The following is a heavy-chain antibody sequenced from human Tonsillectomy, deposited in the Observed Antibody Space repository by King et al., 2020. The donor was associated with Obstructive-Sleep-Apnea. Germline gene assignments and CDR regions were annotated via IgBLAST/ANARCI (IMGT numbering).Heavy chain of an antibody. V-gene: IGHV4-30-4*08. CDR1: GVSISSGDYY. J-gene: IGHJ4*02. D-gene: IGHD3-10*01. CDR3: ARSPKLLWFGELSTFDY. CDR2: INYSVST. Sequence: QRQEAGPPLVKPSQTLSLTCTVSGVSISSGDYYWTWIRQPPGKGLEWIGNINYSVSTVYNPSLKSRLIISLDTSQSHFSLRLRSLTAADTAGYYCARSPKLLWFGELSTFDYWGQGTLVTVSS.